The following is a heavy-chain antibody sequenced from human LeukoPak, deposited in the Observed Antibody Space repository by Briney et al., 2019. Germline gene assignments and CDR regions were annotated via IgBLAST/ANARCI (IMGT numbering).Heavy chain of an antibody. V-gene: IGHV3-53*05. J-gene: IGHJ4*02. CDR3: AKDLYYYGSGSPDY. D-gene: IGHD3-10*01. CDR1: GFTVSSNY. CDR2: IYSGGST. Sequence: GGSLRLSCAASGFTVSSNYMSWVRQAPGKGLEWVSVIYSGGSTYYADSVKGRFTISRDNSKNTLYLQMNSLRAEDTAVYYCAKDLYYYGSGSPDYWGQGTLVTVSS.